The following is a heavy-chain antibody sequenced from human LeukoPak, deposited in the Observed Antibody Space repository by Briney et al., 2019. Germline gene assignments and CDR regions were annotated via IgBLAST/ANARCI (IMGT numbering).Heavy chain of an antibody. CDR2: IYHSGYT. J-gene: IGHJ4*02. Sequence: SETLSLTCTVSGGSISSYYWSWIRQPPGKGLEWIASIYHSGYTYYNASLKSRVTLSVDTSKNQFSLNLRSVTAADTAVYYCARSGRDGSGYYLRYFDYWGQGSLVIVSS. D-gene: IGHD3-22*01. V-gene: IGHV4-59*04. CDR1: GGSISSYY. CDR3: ARSGRDGSGYYLRYFDY.